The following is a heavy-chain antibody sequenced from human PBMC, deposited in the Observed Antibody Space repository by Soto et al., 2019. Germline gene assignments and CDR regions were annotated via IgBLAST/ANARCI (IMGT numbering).Heavy chain of an antibody. CDR1: GFTFSTYA. V-gene: IGHV3-23*01. D-gene: IGHD2-21*02. J-gene: IGHJ1*01. CDR3: AKGRDAPEYFQH. Sequence: EVQLLESGGGLVQPGGSLRLSCAASGFTFSTYAMSWVRQAPGKGLEWVSLIRASGSSTYYADSVKGRFTISRDNSKNTLDLEMNSLRAEDTGVYYCAKGRDAPEYFQHWGLGTLVTVSS. CDR2: IRASGSST.